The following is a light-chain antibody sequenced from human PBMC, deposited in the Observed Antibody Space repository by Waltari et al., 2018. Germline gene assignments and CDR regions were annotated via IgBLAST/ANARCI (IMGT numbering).Light chain of an antibody. V-gene: IGKV1-33*01. Sequence: QMTQSPSPLCAAVGDRRTPPRQARQSMRKNLNSFQQKPGKAPQVLIFYASNSQAAVSSRFSGRGSETDFAYYSSRQQPEDIGTYYCQHYATLPRPLGGGTRVEIK. CDR2: YAS. J-gene: IGKJ4*01. CDR1: QSMRKN. CDR3: QHYATLPRP.